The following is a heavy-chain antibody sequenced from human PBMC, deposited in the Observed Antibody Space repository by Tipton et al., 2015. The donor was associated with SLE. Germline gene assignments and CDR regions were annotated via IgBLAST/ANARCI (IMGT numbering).Heavy chain of an antibody. CDR3: AKYASGTMFEY. CDR1: GGSISSHY. CDR2: IYYSVAT. V-gene: IGHV4-39*01. D-gene: IGHD3-10*01. J-gene: IGHJ4*02. Sequence: TLSLTCTVSGGSISSHYWGWIRQPPGKGLEWIGSIYYSVATHYNPSLKSRVTISADTSKNQFSLRLTSVTAADTAVYYCAKYASGTMFEYWGQGTLVTVSS.